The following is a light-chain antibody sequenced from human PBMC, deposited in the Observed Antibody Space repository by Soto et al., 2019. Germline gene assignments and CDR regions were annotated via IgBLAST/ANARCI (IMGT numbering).Light chain of an antibody. Sequence: EIVLTQSPGTLSLSPGDRATLSCRASQTLRSGYLAWYQHKPGQAPRLLIYDVSSRTTGIPDRFSGSGSGTDFTLTISRLEPEDFAVYYCQQYGSSGTFGQGTKVDIK. CDR3: QQYGSSGT. V-gene: IGKV3-20*01. J-gene: IGKJ1*01. CDR2: DVS. CDR1: QTLRSGY.